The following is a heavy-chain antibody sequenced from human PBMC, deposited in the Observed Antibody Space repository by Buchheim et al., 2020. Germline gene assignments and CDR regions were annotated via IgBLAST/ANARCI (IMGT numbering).Heavy chain of an antibody. CDR1: GFTFSSNS. D-gene: IGHD2-15*01. V-gene: IGHV3-48*01. J-gene: IGHJ4*02. CDR2: ISSSSSTI. Sequence: EVQLVESGGGLVQPGGSLRLSCAASGFTFSSNSMNWVRQAPGKGLEWVSYISSSSSTIYYADSVKGRFTISRDNAKNSLYLQMNSLRAEDTAVYYCARVGDCSGGSCYSRYFDYWGQGTL. CDR3: ARVGDCSGGSCYSRYFDY.